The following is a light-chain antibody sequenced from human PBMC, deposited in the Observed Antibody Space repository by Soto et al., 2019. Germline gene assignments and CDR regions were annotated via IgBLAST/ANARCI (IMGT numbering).Light chain of an antibody. Sequence: DIQMTQSPSSLSASVGDRVTITCRASQSIGKHLNWYQQKPGKAPKFLISSVSSLQSGVPSRFSGSGYGTDFTLTINSLQPEDFATYYCQRGYTSSITFGQGTRLEI. CDR1: QSIGKH. CDR2: SVS. CDR3: QRGYTSSIT. V-gene: IGKV1-39*01. J-gene: IGKJ5*01.